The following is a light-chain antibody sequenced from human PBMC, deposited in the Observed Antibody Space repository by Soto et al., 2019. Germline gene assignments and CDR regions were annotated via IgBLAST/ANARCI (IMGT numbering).Light chain of an antibody. CDR2: QDS. V-gene: IGLV3-1*01. CDR1: TLGDKY. J-gene: IGLJ2*01. Sequence: SYELTQPPSVSVSPGQTASITCSGDTLGDKYACWYQQKPGQSPVLVIYQDSKRPSGIPERFSGSNSGNTATLTISGTQAMDEADYYCQAWDSLTAVFGGGTKLTVL. CDR3: QAWDSLTAV.